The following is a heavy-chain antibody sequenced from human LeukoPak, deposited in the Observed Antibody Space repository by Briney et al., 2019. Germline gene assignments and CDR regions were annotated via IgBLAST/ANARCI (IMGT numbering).Heavy chain of an antibody. CDR1: GFSFSDFW. Sequence: GGSLRLSCAASGFSFSDFWMHWVRQTPGKGLVWVSRIRGDGYDTNYADSVEGRFTISRDNARHTLYLQMNSLRADDTAVYYCASDRVLGSGSLDNWGQGTLVTVSS. V-gene: IGHV3-74*01. D-gene: IGHD3-10*01. CDR2: IRGDGYDT. CDR3: ASDRVLGSGSLDN. J-gene: IGHJ4*02.